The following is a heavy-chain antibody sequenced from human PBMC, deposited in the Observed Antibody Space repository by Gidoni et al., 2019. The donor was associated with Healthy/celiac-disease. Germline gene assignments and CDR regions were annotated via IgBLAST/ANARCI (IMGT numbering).Heavy chain of an antibody. CDR3: AGGGGLMATVSPLDY. Sequence: EVQLVETGGGLIQPGGSLRLSCAASGFTVSSNYMSWVRQAPGKGLEWVSVIYSGGSTYYADSVKGRFTISRDNSKNTLYLQMNSLRAEDTAVYYCAGGGGLMATVSPLDYWGQGTLVTVSS. J-gene: IGHJ4*02. CDR1: GFTVSSNY. D-gene: IGHD4-17*01. V-gene: IGHV3-53*02. CDR2: IYSGGST.